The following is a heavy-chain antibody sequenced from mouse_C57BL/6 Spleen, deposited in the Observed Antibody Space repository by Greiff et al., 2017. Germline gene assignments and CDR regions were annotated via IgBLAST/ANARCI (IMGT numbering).Heavy chain of an antibody. CDR2: ISSGGSYT. V-gene: IGHV5-6*01. J-gene: IGHJ4*01. Sequence: DVHLVESGGDLVKPGGSLKLSCAASGFTFSSYGMSWVRQTPDKRLEWVATISSGGSYTYYPDSVKGRFTISRDNAKNTLYLQMSSLKSEDTAMYYCARHWEMDYWGQGTSVTVSS. D-gene: IGHD4-1*01. CDR3: ARHWEMDY. CDR1: GFTFSSYG.